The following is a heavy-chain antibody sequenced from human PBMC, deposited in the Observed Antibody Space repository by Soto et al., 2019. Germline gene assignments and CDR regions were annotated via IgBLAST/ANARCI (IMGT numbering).Heavy chain of an antibody. CDR2: IYWDDDK. CDR3: VRRLRHSSDWYVGFDP. V-gene: IGHV2-5*02. D-gene: IGHD6-19*01. J-gene: IGHJ5*02. Sequence: QITLTESGPTLVKPTQTLTLTCTFSGLSLTTTGVGVGWIRQPPGKALEWLALIYWDDDKRYSPSLKSRLTITKATSKNQVVLTMTNMDPVDTATYYCVRRLRHSSDWYVGFDPWGQGTLVTVSS. CDR1: GLSLTTTGVG.